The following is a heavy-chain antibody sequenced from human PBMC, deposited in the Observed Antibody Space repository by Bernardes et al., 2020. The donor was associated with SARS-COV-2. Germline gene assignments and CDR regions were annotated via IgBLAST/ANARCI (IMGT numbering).Heavy chain of an antibody. V-gene: IGHV3-74*01. CDR1: GFTFSTYW. J-gene: IGHJ4*02. D-gene: IGHD3-22*01. CDR3: ARSDFFDGSGYYFGH. CDR2: IDTDGRTT. Sequence: SLRLSCAASGFTFSTYWMHWVRQAPVEGLVWVSRIDTDGRTTTYADSVKGRFTISRDNAKNTLYLRMNSLRAEDTAIYYCARSDFFDGSGYYFGHWGQGTLVTVSS.